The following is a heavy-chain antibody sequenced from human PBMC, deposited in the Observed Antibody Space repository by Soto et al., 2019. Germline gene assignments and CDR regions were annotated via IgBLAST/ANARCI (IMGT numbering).Heavy chain of an antibody. Sequence: GASVRVSCKASGYTFTSYGISWVRQAPGQGLEWMGWISAYNGNTNYAQKLQGRVTMTTDTSTSTAYMELRSLRSDDTAVYYCARVRYDFWSGSDGPYYYHYMDVWGKGTTVTVSS. J-gene: IGHJ6*03. CDR3: ARVRYDFWSGSDGPYYYHYMDV. CDR1: GYTFTSYG. V-gene: IGHV1-18*01. D-gene: IGHD3-3*01. CDR2: ISAYNGNT.